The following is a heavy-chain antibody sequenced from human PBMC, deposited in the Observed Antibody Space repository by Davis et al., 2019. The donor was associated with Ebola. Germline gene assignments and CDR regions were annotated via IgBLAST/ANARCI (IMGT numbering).Heavy chain of an antibody. CDR3: ARDFPGGDWYFDL. J-gene: IGHJ2*01. CDR2: ISYDGSNK. D-gene: IGHD3-10*01. Sequence: GESLKISCAASGFTFSSYGMHWVRQAPGKGLEWVAVISYDGSNKYYADSVKGRFTISRDNSKNTLYLQMNSLRAEDTAVYYCARDFPGGDWYFDLWGRGTLVTVSS. CDR1: GFTFSSYG. V-gene: IGHV3-30*03.